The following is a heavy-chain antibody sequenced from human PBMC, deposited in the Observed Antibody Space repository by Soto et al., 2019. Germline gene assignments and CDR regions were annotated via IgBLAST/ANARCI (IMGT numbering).Heavy chain of an antibody. CDR2: IRYSGNT. J-gene: IGHJ3*02. V-gene: IGHV4-31*03. CDR3: ARGRSSYYYDSSASIVGGFDI. D-gene: IGHD3-22*01. CDR1: GGSISSGEYS. Sequence: QVQLQESGPGLVKPSQTLSLTCTVSGGSISSGEYSWSWIRQHPGKGLEWIGYIRYSGNTYYNPSLKSRVNISVDTSKNQFSLKLSSVTAADTAVYSCARGRSSYYYDSSASIVGGFDIWGQGTMVTVSS.